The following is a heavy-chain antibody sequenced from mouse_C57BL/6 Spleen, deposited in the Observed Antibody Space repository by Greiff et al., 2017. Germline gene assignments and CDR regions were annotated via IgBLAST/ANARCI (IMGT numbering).Heavy chain of an antibody. CDR2: ISSGGGYI. CDR3: TRPDNGSSFWFAY. D-gene: IGHD1-1*01. J-gene: IGHJ3*01. Sequence: EVQVVESGEGLVKPGGSLKLSCAASGFTFSSYAMSWVRQTPEKRLEWVAYISSGGGYIYYADTVKGRFTISRDNARNTLYLQMSSLKSENTAMYYCTRPDNGSSFWFAYWGQGTLVTVSA. V-gene: IGHV5-9-1*02. CDR1: GFTFSSYA.